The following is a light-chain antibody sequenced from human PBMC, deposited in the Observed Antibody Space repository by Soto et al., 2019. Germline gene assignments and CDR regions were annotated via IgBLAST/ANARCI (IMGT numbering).Light chain of an antibody. V-gene: IGKV1-39*01. J-gene: IGKJ1*01. Sequence: DIQMTQSPSSLSASVGDKVTITCRASQSISSYLHWYQQKPGKAPKLLIFATSTLQSGVPSRFSGSGSRTDYTLTISSLQPEDFATYYCQQSYGTPRTFGQGTKVEIK. CDR3: QQSYGTPRT. CDR1: QSISSY. CDR2: ATS.